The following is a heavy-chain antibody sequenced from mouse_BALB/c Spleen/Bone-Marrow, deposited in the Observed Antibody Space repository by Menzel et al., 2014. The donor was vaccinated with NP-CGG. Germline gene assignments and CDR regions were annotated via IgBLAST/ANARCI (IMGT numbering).Heavy chain of an antibody. CDR3: ARDNYYDYDGFAY. Sequence: EEKLMESGGGLVQPGGSLKISCAASGFTFSSYGMSWVRQTPDKRLDLVATINSNGGSTYYPDSVKGRFTISRDNAKNTLYLQMSSLKSEDTAMYYCARDNYYDYDGFAYWGQGTLVTVSA. V-gene: IGHV5-6-3*01. J-gene: IGHJ3*01. D-gene: IGHD2-4*01. CDR2: INSNGGST. CDR1: GFTFSSYG.